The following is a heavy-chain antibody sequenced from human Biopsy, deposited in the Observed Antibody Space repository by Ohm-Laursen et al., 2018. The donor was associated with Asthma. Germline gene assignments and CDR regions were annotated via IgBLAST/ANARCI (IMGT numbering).Heavy chain of an antibody. J-gene: IGHJ3*01. D-gene: IGHD3-9*01. V-gene: IGHV1-3*01. CDR1: GYTFIHFA. Sequence: ASVKVSCKASGYTFIHFAIHWVRQALGQRLEWMGWINAGDGNTKYSQKFQGRVTITRGTSASTAYMDLRSLRSEDTAMYYCARTYYDFLTGQVNDAFALWGQGTMVTVSS. CDR2: INAGDGNT. CDR3: ARTYYDFLTGQVNDAFAL.